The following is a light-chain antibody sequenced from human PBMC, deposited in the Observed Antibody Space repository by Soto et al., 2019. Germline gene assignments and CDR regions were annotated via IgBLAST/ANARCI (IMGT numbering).Light chain of an antibody. CDR1: QYVSSSD. Sequence: EIVLTQSPGTLSLSPGERATLSCRASQYVSSSDLAWYQQKPGQAPRLLIYAASSRATGIPDSFSGSGSGTELTLTISSLQSEDFAVYYCQQRSNWPPITFGQGTRLEIK. V-gene: IGKV3D-20*02. CDR2: AAS. J-gene: IGKJ5*01. CDR3: QQRSNWPPIT.